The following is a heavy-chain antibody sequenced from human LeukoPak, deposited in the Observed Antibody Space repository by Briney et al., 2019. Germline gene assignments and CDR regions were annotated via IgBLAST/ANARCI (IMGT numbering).Heavy chain of an antibody. V-gene: IGHV1-69*10. D-gene: IGHD2-2*01. J-gene: IGHJ5*02. CDR3: ATTQGGCSSTSCRGVDWFDP. Sequence: SVKVSCKASGGTFSSYAISWVRQAPGQGLEWMGGIIPILGIANYAQKFQGRVTITADKSTSTAYMELSSLRSEDTAVYYCATTQGGCSSTSCRGVDWFDPWGQGTLVTVSS. CDR2: IIPILGIA. CDR1: GGTFSSYA.